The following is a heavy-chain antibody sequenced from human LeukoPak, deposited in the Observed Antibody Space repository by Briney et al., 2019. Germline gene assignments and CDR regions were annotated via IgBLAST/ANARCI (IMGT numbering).Heavy chain of an antibody. CDR2: ISAYNGNT. Sequence: ASVKVSCKASGYTFTSYGISWVRQAPGQGLEWMGWISAYNGNTNYAQKLQGRVTMNTDTSTSTAYMELRSLRSDDTAVYYCARDTDIVATITIDYWGQGTLVTVSS. CDR3: ARDTDIVATITIDY. J-gene: IGHJ4*02. V-gene: IGHV1-18*01. D-gene: IGHD5-12*01. CDR1: GYTFTSYG.